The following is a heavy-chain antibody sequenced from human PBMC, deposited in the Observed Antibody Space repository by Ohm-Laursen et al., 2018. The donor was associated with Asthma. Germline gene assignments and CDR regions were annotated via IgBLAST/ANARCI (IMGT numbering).Heavy chain of an antibody. Sequence: SLRLSCAASGFTFSSYSMNWVRRAPGKGLEWVSPISTSSSFIYYADSVKGRFTISRDNAKNSLYLQMNSLRADDTAVYYCARAHRSSSSWSVGYWGQGTLVTVSS. V-gene: IGHV3-21*01. CDR1: GFTFSSYS. CDR2: ISTSSSFI. D-gene: IGHD6-13*01. CDR3: ARAHRSSSSWSVGY. J-gene: IGHJ1*01.